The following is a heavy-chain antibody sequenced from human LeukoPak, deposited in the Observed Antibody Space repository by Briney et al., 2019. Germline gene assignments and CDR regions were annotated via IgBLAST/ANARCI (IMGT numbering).Heavy chain of an antibody. Sequence: GRSLRLSCAAPGFTFSVYAIHWVRQAPGKGLEWVAVLSYDETHKYYTDSVRGRFTISRDNSKNTVYLQMNSLRAEDTAVYYCARDSGYCAGGSCYVRYWGQGTLVTVSS. V-gene: IGHV3-30*04. J-gene: IGHJ4*02. CDR3: ARDSGYCAGGSCYVRY. CDR2: LSYDETHK. D-gene: IGHD2-15*01. CDR1: GFTFSVYA.